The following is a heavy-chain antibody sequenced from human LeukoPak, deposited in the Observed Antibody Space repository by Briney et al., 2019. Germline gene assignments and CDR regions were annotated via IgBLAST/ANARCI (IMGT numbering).Heavy chain of an antibody. V-gene: IGHV3-23*01. D-gene: IGHD6-19*01. CDR3: AKDMAGQWLGSKYDY. CDR2: ISGSGGST. Sequence: PGGSLRLSCAASGFTFSSYGMSWVRQAPGKGLEWVSAISGSGGSTYYADSVKGRFTISRDNAKNSLYLQMNSLRAEDTALYYCAKDMAGQWLGSKYDYWGQGTLVTVSS. J-gene: IGHJ4*02. CDR1: GFTFSSYG.